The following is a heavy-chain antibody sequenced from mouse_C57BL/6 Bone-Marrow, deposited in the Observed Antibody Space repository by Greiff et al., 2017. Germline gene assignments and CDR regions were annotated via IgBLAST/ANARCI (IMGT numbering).Heavy chain of an antibody. D-gene: IGHD3-1*01. CDR2: ISPSSGYT. V-gene: IGHV1-4*01. CDR3: ARTGALDY. J-gene: IGHJ2*01. CDR1: GYTFTSYT. Sequence: QVQLQQSGAELARPGASVKMSCKASGYTFTSYTMHWVNQRPGQGLEWIGYISPSSGYTKYNQKFKDKATLTADKSSSTAYMQLSSLTSEDSAVYYCARTGALDYWGQGTTLTVSS.